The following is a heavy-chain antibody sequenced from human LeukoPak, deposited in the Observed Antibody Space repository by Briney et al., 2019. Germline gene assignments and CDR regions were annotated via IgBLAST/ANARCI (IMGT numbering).Heavy chain of an antibody. Sequence: SETLSLTCAVYGGSFSGYYWSWIRQPPGKGLEWIGEINHSGSTNYNPSLKSRVTISVDTSKNQFSLKLSSVTAADTAVYYCARVRRPYCSSTSCYGRGWFDPWGQGTLSPSPQ. CDR2: INHSGST. D-gene: IGHD2-2*01. V-gene: IGHV4-34*01. J-gene: IGHJ5*02. CDR3: ARVRRPYCSSTSCYGRGWFDP. CDR1: GGSFSGYY.